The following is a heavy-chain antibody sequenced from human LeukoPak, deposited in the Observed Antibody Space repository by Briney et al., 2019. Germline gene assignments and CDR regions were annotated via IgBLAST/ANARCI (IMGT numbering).Heavy chain of an antibody. CDR1: GFTFSSCA. J-gene: IGHJ4*02. Sequence: GGSLRLSCAASGFTFSSCAMSWVRQAPGKGLEWISAISSSGGNTYYADSVKGRFTISRDNSKNTLYLQMNSLRAEDTAVYYCAKGRESEQWLVRPFDYWGQGTLVTVSS. CDR3: AKGRESEQWLVRPFDY. V-gene: IGHV3-23*01. D-gene: IGHD6-19*01. CDR2: ISSSGGNT.